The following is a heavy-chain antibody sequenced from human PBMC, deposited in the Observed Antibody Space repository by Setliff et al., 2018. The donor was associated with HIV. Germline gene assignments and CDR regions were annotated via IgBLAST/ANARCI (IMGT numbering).Heavy chain of an antibody. J-gene: IGHJ4*02. D-gene: IGHD3-9*01. CDR1: GGSINNYF. CDR2: IYYNGNT. Sequence: SETLSLTCTVSGGSINNYFWSWIRQAPGKGLEWLGYIYYNGNTYYNPSLKSRVTISVDTSKNQFSLKLRSVTAADTAVYYCARVYYDILTGYGYFDDWGQGTLVTVSS. V-gene: IGHV4-59*06. CDR3: ARVYYDILTGYGYFDD.